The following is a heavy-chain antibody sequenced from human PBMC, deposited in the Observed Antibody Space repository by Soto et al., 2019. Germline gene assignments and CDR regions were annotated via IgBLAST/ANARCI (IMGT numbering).Heavy chain of an antibody. Sequence: ASVKVSCKASGYTFTSYAMHWVRQAPGQRLEWMGWINAGNGNTKYSQKFQGRVTITRDTSASTAYMELSSLRSEDTAVYYCARGGYYFWSGYYISDPWGQGTLVTVSA. CDR3: ARGGYYFWSGYYISDP. CDR1: GYTFTSYA. D-gene: IGHD3-3*01. V-gene: IGHV1-3*01. J-gene: IGHJ5*02. CDR2: INAGNGNT.